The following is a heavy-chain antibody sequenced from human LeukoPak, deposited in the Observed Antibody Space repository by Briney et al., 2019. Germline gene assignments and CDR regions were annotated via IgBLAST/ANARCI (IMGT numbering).Heavy chain of an antibody. CDR1: GFILSSYV. J-gene: IGHJ4*02. CDR2: ISSSGGST. V-gene: IGHV3-23*01. D-gene: IGHD3-3*01. CDR3: ARGGTRFWSGYYTGEDY. Sequence: GGSLRLSCATSGFILSSYVMSWVRQAPGKGLEWVSGISSSGGSTYYADSVKGRFTISRDNSKNTLYLQMNSLRAEDTAVYYCARGGTRFWSGYYTGEDYWGQGTLVTVSS.